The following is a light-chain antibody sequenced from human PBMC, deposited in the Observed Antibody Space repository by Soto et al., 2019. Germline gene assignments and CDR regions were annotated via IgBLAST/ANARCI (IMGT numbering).Light chain of an antibody. Sequence: EIVLTQSPATLSLSPGERATLSCRASQSVSSDLAWYQQKPGQGPRLLIYDASNRATGIPARFSGSGSGTDFTFTISSLEPEDFAVYSCQQRSNWPPLNFGGGTKVEIK. CDR2: DAS. J-gene: IGKJ4*01. CDR1: QSVSSD. V-gene: IGKV3-11*01. CDR3: QQRSNWPPLN.